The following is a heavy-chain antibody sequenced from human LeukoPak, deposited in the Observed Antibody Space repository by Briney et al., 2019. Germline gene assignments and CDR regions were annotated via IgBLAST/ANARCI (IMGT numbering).Heavy chain of an antibody. CDR2: IYHSGST. CDR3: ARANYYDSSGYSRGAFDI. Sequence: PSETLSLTCNVSGYSISSGYYWGWIRQPPGKGLQWIGTIYHSGSTYYNPSLKSRVTISVDTSKNQFSLKLSSVTAADTAVYYCARANYYDSSGYSRGAFDIWGQGTMVTVSS. D-gene: IGHD3-22*01. J-gene: IGHJ3*02. CDR1: GYSISSGYY. V-gene: IGHV4-38-2*02.